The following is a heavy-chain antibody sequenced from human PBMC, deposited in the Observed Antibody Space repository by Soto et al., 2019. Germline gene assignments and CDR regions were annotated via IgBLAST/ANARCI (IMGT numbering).Heavy chain of an antibody. CDR1: GYSLTSYW. D-gene: IGHD3-3*01. CDR2: IDPSNSYT. J-gene: IGHJ5*02. V-gene: IGHV5-10-1*01. CDR3: ARLTTIDADDDP. Sequence: GESLKISCKGSGYSLTSYWINWVRQMPGKGLEWMGRIDPSNSYTNYGPSFQGHVTISVDKSISTAYLQWSTLKASDTAIYYCARLTTIDADDDPWGQGTLVTVSS.